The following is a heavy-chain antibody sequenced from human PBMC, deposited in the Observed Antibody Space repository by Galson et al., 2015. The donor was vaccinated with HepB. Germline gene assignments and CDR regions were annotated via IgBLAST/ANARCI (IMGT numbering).Heavy chain of an antibody. CDR1: GYTFTSYY. D-gene: IGHD5-12*01. Sequence: SVKVSCKASGYTFTSYYMHWVRQAPGQGLEWMGIINPSGGSTSYAQKFQGRVTMTRDTSTSTVYMELSSLRSEDTAVYYCARALSRGSGYDVNAFDIWGQGTMVTVSS. V-gene: IGHV1-46*01. CDR3: ARALSRGSGYDVNAFDI. CDR2: INPSGGST. J-gene: IGHJ3*02.